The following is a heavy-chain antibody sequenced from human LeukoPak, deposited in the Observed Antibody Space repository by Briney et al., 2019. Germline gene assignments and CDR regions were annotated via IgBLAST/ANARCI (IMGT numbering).Heavy chain of an antibody. D-gene: IGHD6-13*01. CDR3: ARAHIIAAAGFDY. CDR2: ISVYNGDT. Sequence: GASVKVSCKASGYPFTSYYINWVRQAPGQGLEWMGWISVYNGDTNYAQNFQGRVTITADESTSTAYMELSSLRSEDTAVYYCARAHIIAAAGFDYWGQGTLVTVSS. V-gene: IGHV1-18*01. CDR1: GYPFTSYY. J-gene: IGHJ4*02.